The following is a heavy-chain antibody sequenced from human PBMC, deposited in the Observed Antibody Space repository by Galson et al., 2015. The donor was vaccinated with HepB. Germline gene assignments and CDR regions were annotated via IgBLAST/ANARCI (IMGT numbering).Heavy chain of an antibody. CDR2: INTNNGNP. CDR1: GNSFNYYA. J-gene: IGHJ4*02. CDR3: ARDLGPMWGFLRLPFDS. V-gene: IGHV7-4-1*02. D-gene: IGHD2-21*01. Sequence: SVKVSCKASGNSFNYYAINWVRQAPGQGLEWMGWINTNNGNPTYAQDFAGRFVFSLDTSVSTTFLQISGLKTKDTAVYYCARDLGPMWGFLRLPFDSWGQGTLVTVSS.